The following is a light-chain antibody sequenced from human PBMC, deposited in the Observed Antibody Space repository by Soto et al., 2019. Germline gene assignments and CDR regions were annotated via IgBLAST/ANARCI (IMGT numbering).Light chain of an antibody. CDR3: CSFSTSGTHV. V-gene: IGLV2-14*01. CDR1: SSDVGTYDY. Sequence: QSALTQPASVSGSPGQSITISCTGTSSDVGTYDYVSWHQQHPGKAPKLIIYDVNNRPSGVSSRFSGSKSGNKASLTISGLQAEDEADYYCCSFSTSGTHVFGTGTKLTVL. CDR2: DVN. J-gene: IGLJ1*01.